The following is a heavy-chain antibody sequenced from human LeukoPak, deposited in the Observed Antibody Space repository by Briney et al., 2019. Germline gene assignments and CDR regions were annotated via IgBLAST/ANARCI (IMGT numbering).Heavy chain of an antibody. CDR1: GFTFSSYI. D-gene: IGHD3-10*01. V-gene: IGHV3-21*01. Sequence: GGSLRLSCAASGFTFSSYIMNWVRQAPGKGLEWVSSISSSSSYIYYADSVKGRFTISRDNAKNSLYLQMNSLRAEDTAVYYCARDGRIWFGEMNAFDIWGQGTMVTVSS. CDR3: ARDGRIWFGEMNAFDI. J-gene: IGHJ3*02. CDR2: ISSSSSYI.